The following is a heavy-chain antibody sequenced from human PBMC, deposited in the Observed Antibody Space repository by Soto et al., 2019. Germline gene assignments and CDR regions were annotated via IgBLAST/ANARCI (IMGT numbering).Heavy chain of an antibody. J-gene: IGHJ4*02. V-gene: IGHV1-69*01. Sequence: QVILAQSGAEVKKPGSSVKVSCKVSGGSFSSFSINWVRQAPGQRFEWMGGIIPISGTANFTQKFQDRVTFTADESTATAYMTLSSLTSEDTAFYYCTSFDSNGYYPQNHYWGPGTQVTVSS. D-gene: IGHD3-22*01. CDR2: IIPISGTA. CDR3: TSFDSNGYYPQNHY. CDR1: GGSFSSFS.